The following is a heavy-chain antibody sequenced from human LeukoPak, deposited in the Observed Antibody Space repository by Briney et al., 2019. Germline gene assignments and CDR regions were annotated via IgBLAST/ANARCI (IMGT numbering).Heavy chain of an antibody. Sequence: PSETLSLTCTVSGGSISGYYWSWIRQPPGKGLEWIGYLHYSGSTNYNPSLKSRVTISVDTSKNQFSLKLNSVTAADTAVYYCAKSNGYGLVDIWGQGTMVTVSS. CDR3: AKSNGYGLVDI. V-gene: IGHV4-59*12. CDR1: GGSISGYY. J-gene: IGHJ3*02. CDR2: LHYSGST. D-gene: IGHD3-10*01.